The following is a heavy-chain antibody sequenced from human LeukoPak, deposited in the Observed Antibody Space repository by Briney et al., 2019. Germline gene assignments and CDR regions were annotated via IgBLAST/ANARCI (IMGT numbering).Heavy chain of an antibody. V-gene: IGHV3-7*01. J-gene: IGHJ6*02. Sequence: PGGSLRLSCAASGFTFSSYWMSWVRQAPGKGLEWVAYIKQDGREKYYVESVKGRFIISRDNAKNSVYLQMNSLRAEETAVYYCARDLYWILSTYYGSGSPTSRYGMDVWGQGTTVTVSS. CDR2: IKQDGREK. CDR1: GFTFSSYW. D-gene: IGHD3-10*01. CDR3: ARDLYWILSTYYGSGSPTSRYGMDV.